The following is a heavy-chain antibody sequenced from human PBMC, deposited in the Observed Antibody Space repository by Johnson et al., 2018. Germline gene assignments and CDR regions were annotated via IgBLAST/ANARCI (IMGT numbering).Heavy chain of an antibody. CDR3: VRGGYNGNYGGVRDAFDI. Sequence: EVQLVESGGGLVKPGGSLRLSCEASGFTFSTSVMNWVRQAPGKGLECVSSISSSGSYTYYADSLKGRFTISRDNAKNSLFLQMNSLRCDDKAVYYFVRGGYNGNYGGVRDAFDIWGQGTMVTVSS. CDR1: GFTFSTSV. D-gene: IGHD1-26*01. CDR2: ISSSGSYT. J-gene: IGHJ3*02. V-gene: IGHV3-21*01.